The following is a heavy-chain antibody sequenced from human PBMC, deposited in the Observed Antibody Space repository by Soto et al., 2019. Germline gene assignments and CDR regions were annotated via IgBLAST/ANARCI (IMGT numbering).Heavy chain of an antibody. CDR2: MYSGGST. D-gene: IGHD3-10*01. CDR3: ARHYGSGSYDT. V-gene: IGHV3-66*04. J-gene: IGHJ5*02. CDR1: GFTVSTNY. Sequence: EVQLVESGGGLVQPGGSLRLSCAGSGFTVSTNYMSWVRQAPGKGLEWVSIMYSGGSTFYADSVKGRCTISRDSSKNTIYLQMSSLRVEDSAVYYCARHYGSGSYDTWGQGTLVAVSS.